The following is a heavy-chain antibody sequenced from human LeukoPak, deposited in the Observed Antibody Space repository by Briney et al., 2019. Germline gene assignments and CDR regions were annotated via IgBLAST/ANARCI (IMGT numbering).Heavy chain of an antibody. V-gene: IGHV3-74*03. CDR2: IKSDETTA. J-gene: IGHJ4*02. CDR3: ATVFKGSSLQDY. D-gene: IGHD1-26*01. Sequence: GGSLRLSCVVSGFTITNNWMYWVRQAPGRGLVWVSRIKSDETTAAYADSVKGRYTISRDNAKNTLYLQMNSLRVEDTAVYYCATVFKGSSLQDYWGRGTLVTVSS. CDR1: GFTITNNW.